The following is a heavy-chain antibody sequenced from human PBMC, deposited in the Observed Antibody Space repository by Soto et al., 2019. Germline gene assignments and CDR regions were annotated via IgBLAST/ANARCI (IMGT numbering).Heavy chain of an antibody. CDR2: ISNNGDTA. CDR1: GFTFSSYA. J-gene: IGHJ4*02. Sequence: PGGSLRLSCATSGFTFSSYAMVWVRQAAEKGLEWVASISNNGDTAYYADSVKGRFTISRDNSKNTLYLQINSLRSEDTAVYYCAVNPSQSPLHWGQGTLVTVSS. D-gene: IGHD2-2*01. V-gene: IGHV3-23*01. CDR3: AVNPSQSPLH.